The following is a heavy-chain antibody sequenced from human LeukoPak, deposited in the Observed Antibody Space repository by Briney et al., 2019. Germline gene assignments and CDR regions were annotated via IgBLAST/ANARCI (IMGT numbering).Heavy chain of an antibody. Sequence: SETLSLICGVSGGSVTSTNWLTWVRQPPGKGLEWIGEVHLDGRTKYNPSPKHRLIIYVDLHENHISLELTSVTSADAAVYYCAIEGGFYRPLDCAGQGTLVTVS. CDR2: VHLDGRT. CDR1: GGSVTSTNW. CDR3: AIEGGFYRPLDC. V-gene: IGHV4-4*02. D-gene: IGHD3-3*01. J-gene: IGHJ4*02.